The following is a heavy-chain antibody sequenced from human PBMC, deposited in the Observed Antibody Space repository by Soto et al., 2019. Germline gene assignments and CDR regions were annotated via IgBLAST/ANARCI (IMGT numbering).Heavy chain of an antibody. V-gene: IGHV4-4*07. Sequence: SATLSLTCTVSGASISSSYWSWIRQPAGKGLEWIGHIYTSGSTNYNPSLKSRVTISVDTSKNQFSLKLSSVTAADTAVYYCARGDWFDPWGQGTLVTVS. CDR2: IYTSGST. J-gene: IGHJ5*02. CDR3: ARGDWFDP. CDR1: GASISSSY.